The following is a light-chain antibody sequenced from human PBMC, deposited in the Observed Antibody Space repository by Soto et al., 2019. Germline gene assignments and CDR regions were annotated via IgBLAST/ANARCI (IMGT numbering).Light chain of an antibody. CDR1: QGISSY. V-gene: IGKV1-8*01. J-gene: IGKJ1*01. CDR2: AAS. CDR3: QQYYSYPMA. Sequence: AIRMTQSPSSLSASTGDRVTITCRASQGISSYLAWYQQKPGKAPKLLIYAASTLQSGIPSRFSGSGSGTDFTLTISCLQSEDFATYYCQQYYSYPMAFGQETKVDIK.